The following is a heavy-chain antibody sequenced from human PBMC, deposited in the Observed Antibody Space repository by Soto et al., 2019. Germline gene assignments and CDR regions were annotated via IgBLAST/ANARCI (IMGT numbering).Heavy chain of an antibody. J-gene: IGHJ6*03. CDR3: ARVAGITIFDRPKHYYYYYMDV. CDR2: IYPGDSDT. D-gene: IGHD3-3*01. Sequence: GESLKISCKGSGYSFTSYWIGWVRQMPGKGLEWMGIIYPGDSDTRYSPSFQGQVTISADKSISTAYLQWSSLKASDTAMYYCARVAGITIFDRPKHYYYYYMDVWGKGTTVTVSS. CDR1: GYSFTSYW. V-gene: IGHV5-51*01.